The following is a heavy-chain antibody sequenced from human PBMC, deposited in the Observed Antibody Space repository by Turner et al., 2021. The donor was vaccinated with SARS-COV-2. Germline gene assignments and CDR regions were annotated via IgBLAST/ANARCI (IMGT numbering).Heavy chain of an antibody. D-gene: IGHD3-3*01. CDR3: ARDLMEVGGMDV. CDR1: APTVSSNY. J-gene: IGHJ6*02. Sequence: EVQLVESGGGLIQRGRSLRPSCAASAPTVSSNYMGWVRQAPGEGLEWGSGIYSGGSTYYADPVKGRFTNSRDNSKNTLYRQMNSLRAEDTAVYYCARDLMEVGGMDVWGQGTTVTVSS. V-gene: IGHV3-53*01. CDR2: IYSGGST.